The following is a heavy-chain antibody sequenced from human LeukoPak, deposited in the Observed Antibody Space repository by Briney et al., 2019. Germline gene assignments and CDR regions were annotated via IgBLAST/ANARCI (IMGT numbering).Heavy chain of an antibody. Sequence: GGSLRLSCAASGFPFSTYTMNWVRQAPGKGLEWVSSISSSGSTIYYADSVKGRFTISRDNAKNSLYLQMNSLRAEDTAVYYCARDLVPLIAAAGTGYWGQGTLVTVSS. CDR1: GFPFSTYT. CDR3: ARDLVPLIAAAGTGY. J-gene: IGHJ4*02. CDR2: ISSSGSTI. D-gene: IGHD6-13*01. V-gene: IGHV3-21*04.